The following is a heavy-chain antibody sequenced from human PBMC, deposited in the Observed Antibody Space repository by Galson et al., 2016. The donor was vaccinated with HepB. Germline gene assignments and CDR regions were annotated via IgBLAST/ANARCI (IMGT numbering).Heavy chain of an antibody. J-gene: IGHJ4*02. CDR2: ITRGGDAT. D-gene: IGHD3-16*01. V-gene: IGHV3-23*01. Sequence: SLRLSCAASGFSFSNSGMSWVRQAPGRGLEWVSGITRGGDATHYADFVKGRFTISRDNSKNTLNLNRNNWTAGDTAIYYCRKHGGFDYWGQGALVTVSS. CDR1: GFSFSNSG. CDR3: RKHGGFDY.